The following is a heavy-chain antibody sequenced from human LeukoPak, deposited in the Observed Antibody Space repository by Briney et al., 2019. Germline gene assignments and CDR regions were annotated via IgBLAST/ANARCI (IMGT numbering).Heavy chain of an antibody. V-gene: IGHV3-53*01. CDR3: ARKYNSGWWIDC. J-gene: IGHJ4*02. CDR1: GFAVSSNY. CDR2: ISSGGTT. Sequence: PGGSLRLSCAASGFAVSSNYMNWVRQAPGKGLEWVSFISSGGTTHYADSVKGRFTISRDNSKNTLYLHMNTLRVEDTAVYYCARKYNSGWWIDCWGQGTLVTVSS. D-gene: IGHD6-19*01.